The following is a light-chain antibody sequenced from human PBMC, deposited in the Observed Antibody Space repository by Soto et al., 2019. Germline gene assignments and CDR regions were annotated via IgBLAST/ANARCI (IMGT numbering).Light chain of an antibody. J-gene: IGKJ4*01. CDR3: QQLSSYPLT. Sequence: EIVLTQSPGSLSLSPGEGATLSCGASQSVSTNVAWHQQTPGQPPKLLTFVASSRATGIPDRLSAGGSGTDFTLTISRLETEDFAVYDCQQLSSYPLTFRGGTKVDIK. CDR2: VAS. CDR1: QSVSTN. V-gene: IGKV3-20*01.